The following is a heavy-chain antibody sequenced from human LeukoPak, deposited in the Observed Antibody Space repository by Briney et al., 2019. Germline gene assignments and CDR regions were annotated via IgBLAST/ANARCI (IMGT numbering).Heavy chain of an antibody. V-gene: IGHV1-8*01. CDR3: ARGYCSVGSCYRNYYYYMDV. CDR2: MNPNSGNT. D-gene: IGHD2-15*01. CDR1: GYTFTSYD. Sequence: ASVKVSCKASGYTFTSYDINWVRQATGQGLEWMGWMNPNSGNTGYAQKFQGRVTMTRNTSISTAYMELSSLRSADTAVYYCARGYCSVGSCYRNYYYYMDVWAKGPRSPSP. J-gene: IGHJ6*03.